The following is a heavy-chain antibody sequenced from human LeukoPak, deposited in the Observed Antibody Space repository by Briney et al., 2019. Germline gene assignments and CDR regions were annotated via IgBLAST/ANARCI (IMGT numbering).Heavy chain of an antibody. CDR3: ARGPAAIHSTYYFDY. V-gene: IGHV3-21*01. Sequence: GGSLRLSCAASGFTFSLYSMNWVRQAPGKGLEWVSSISTSSSYIYYADSVKGRFTISRDNAKNSLYLQMNSLRAEDTAVYYCARGPAAIHSTYYFDYWGQGTLVTVSS. J-gene: IGHJ4*02. CDR1: GFTFSLYS. D-gene: IGHD6-13*01. CDR2: ISTSSSYI.